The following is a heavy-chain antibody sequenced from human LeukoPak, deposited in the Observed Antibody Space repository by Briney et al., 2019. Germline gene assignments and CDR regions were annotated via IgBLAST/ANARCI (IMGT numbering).Heavy chain of an antibody. CDR3: AKDKLGAAGQSDY. CDR2: IIGRGGGT. Sequence: QCGGSLRLSCAASGVTFSSYARSWGRQAPEKGLECVSSIIGRGGGTYYTDSVQGRFTMSRDNSKNTLSLQMNSLRAKDTALYSCAKDKLGAAGQSDYWGQGTLVTVSS. D-gene: IGHD6-13*01. J-gene: IGHJ4*02. CDR1: GVTFSSYA. V-gene: IGHV3-23*01.